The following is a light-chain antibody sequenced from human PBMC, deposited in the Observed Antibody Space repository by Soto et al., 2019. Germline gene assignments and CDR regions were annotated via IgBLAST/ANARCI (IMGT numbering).Light chain of an antibody. CDR2: GTS. Sequence: EIVMTQSPATLSESPGERATLSCRASQSVSSNLAWYQQKRGQAPRLLIYGTSTRATGIPARFSGSGSGTEFTLTISSLQCEDFAVYYCQQYNKWPLTFGGGTKVEIK. J-gene: IGKJ4*01. CDR1: QSVSSN. CDR3: QQYNKWPLT. V-gene: IGKV3-15*01.